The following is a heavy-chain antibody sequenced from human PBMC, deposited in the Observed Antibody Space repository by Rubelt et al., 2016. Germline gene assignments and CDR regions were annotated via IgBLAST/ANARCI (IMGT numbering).Heavy chain of an antibody. CDR2: INHSGST. V-gene: IGHV4-39*07. D-gene: IGHD2-15*01. J-gene: IGHJ4*02. CDR3: ARWPLGYCSGGTCYSVDY. Sequence: QLQLQESGPGLVKPSETLSLTCIVSAGSIRSTSHYWGWIRQPPGKGLEWIGEINHSGSTTYNPSLKSRVTMSVDTSKNQFSRGLSARLAPDTAAYYCARWPLGYCSGGTCYSVDYWGQGTLVTVSS. CDR1: AGSIRSTSHY.